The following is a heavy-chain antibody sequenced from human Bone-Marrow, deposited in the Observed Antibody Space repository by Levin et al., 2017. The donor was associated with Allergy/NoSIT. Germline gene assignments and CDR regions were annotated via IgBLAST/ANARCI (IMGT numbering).Heavy chain of an antibody. CDR1: GFTFRDYA. V-gene: IGHV3-49*03. CDR2: IRSEGYGGTT. CDR3: TKVRDGFRGGPDDY. J-gene: IGHJ4*02. D-gene: IGHD5-24*01. Sequence: GGSLRLSCTGSGFTFRDYAMSWFRQAPGKGLEWVGFIRSEGYGGTTEYVASVEGRFTISRDDSKTAAYLQMDSLTTEDTAVYYCTKVRDGFRGGPDDYWGQGTLVTVS.